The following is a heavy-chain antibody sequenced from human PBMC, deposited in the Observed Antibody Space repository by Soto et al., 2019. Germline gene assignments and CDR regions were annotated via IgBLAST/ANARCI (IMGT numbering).Heavy chain of an antibody. D-gene: IGHD5-12*01. CDR1: GFTFVDYT. J-gene: IGHJ5*02. V-gene: IGHV3-43*01. CDR3: AKDIAYRGYGGFDP. Sequence: EVHLVESGGVVVQPGGSLRLSCAASGFTFVDYTMHWVWQARGVGLEWVSLISWDGYSTYNTDSVRRRFTISRDNSRNSLYLQMNRLRTEDTALYYCAKDIAYRGYGGFDPWGLGALVTVSS. CDR2: ISWDGYST.